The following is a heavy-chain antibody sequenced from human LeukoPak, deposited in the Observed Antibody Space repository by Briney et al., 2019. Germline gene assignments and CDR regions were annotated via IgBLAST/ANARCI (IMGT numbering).Heavy chain of an antibody. CDR3: ARQPTGLRRSGFYFDY. J-gene: IGHJ4*02. D-gene: IGHD1-1*01. V-gene: IGHV4-61*01. CDR2: IYYSGST. CDR1: GGSISSSRYY. Sequence: SETLSLTCTVSGGSISSSRYYWSWIRQPPGKGLEWIGYIYYSGSTNYNPSLKSRVTISVDTSKNQFSLKLSSVTAADTAVYYCARQPTGLRRSGFYFDYWGQGTLVTVSS.